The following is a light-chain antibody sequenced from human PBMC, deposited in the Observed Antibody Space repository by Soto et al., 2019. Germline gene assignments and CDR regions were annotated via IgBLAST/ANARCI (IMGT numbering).Light chain of an antibody. Sequence: QSALTQPASVSGSPGQSITISCTGTSSDVGGYNYVSWYQQHPGKAPKVMIYEVSHRPSGVSDRFSGSKSGNTASLAISGLRSEDEADYYCAAWDDSLSGYVFGTGTKVTVL. CDR3: AAWDDSLSGYV. CDR2: EVS. V-gene: IGLV2-14*01. J-gene: IGLJ1*01. CDR1: SSDVGGYNY.